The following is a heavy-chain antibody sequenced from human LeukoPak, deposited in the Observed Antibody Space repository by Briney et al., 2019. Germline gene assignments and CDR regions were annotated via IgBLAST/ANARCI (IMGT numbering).Heavy chain of an antibody. D-gene: IGHD6-13*01. Sequence: GGSLRLSCAASGFTFSSYGMHWVRQAPGKGLEWVAFIRYDGSSQRYTDSVKGRFTISRDNSKNTVYLQMNSLRAEDTAVYYCAKRRDVAAGGSGAFDYWGQESLVTVSS. J-gene: IGHJ4*02. CDR2: IRYDGSSQ. CDR1: GFTFSSYG. CDR3: AKRRDVAAGGSGAFDY. V-gene: IGHV3-30*02.